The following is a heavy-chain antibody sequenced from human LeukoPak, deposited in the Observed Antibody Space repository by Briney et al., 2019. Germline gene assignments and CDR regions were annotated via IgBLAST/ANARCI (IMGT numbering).Heavy chain of an antibody. CDR3: ARDGRSGGNFDY. V-gene: IGHV3-21*01. J-gene: IGHJ4*02. D-gene: IGHD6-19*01. CDR1: GFTFSSYS. Sequence: GGSLRLSCAASGFTFSSYSMNWVRQAPGKGLEWVSSISSSSSYIYYADSVKGRFTISRDNSKNSLYLQMNSLGAEDTAVYYCARDGRSGGNFDYWGEGNVVTVSS. CDR2: ISSSSSYI.